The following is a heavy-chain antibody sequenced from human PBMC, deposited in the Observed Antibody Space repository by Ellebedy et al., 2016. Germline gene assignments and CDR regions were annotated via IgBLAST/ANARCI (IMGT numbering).Heavy chain of an antibody. J-gene: IGHJ4*02. Sequence: SETLSLXXTVSGGSISSSSYYWGWTRQPPGKGLEWIGSIYYSGSTYYNPSLKSRVTISVDTSKNQFSLKLSSVTAADTAVYYCASAPSSIAAAGTLDYWGQGTLVTVSS. V-gene: IGHV4-39*07. CDR1: GGSISSSSYY. CDR3: ASAPSSIAAAGTLDY. D-gene: IGHD6-13*01. CDR2: IYYSGST.